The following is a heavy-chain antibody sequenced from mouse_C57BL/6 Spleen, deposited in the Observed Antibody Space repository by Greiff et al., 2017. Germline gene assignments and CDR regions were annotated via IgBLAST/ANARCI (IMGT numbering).Heavy chain of an antibody. CDR2: IYPRSGNT. CDR3: ARGDYYGSTTGTWFAY. V-gene: IGHV1-81*01. CDR1: GYTFTSYG. J-gene: IGHJ3*01. D-gene: IGHD1-1*01. Sequence: QVTLKVSGAELARPGASVKLSCKASGYTFTSYGISWVKQRTGQGLAWIGEIYPRSGNTYYNEKFKGKATLTADKSSSTAYMELRSLTSEDSAVYFGARGDYYGSTTGTWFAYWGQGTLVTVSA.